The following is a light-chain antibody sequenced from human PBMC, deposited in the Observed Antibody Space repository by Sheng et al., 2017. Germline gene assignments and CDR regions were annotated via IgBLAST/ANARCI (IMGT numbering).Light chain of an antibody. Sequence: ETVMTQSPATLSVSPGERATLSCRASQSISSSYLTWYQQKPGQAPRLLIYGASTRATGIPDRFSGSGSGTDFTLTISRLEPEDFAVYYCQQYGSSLPWTFGQGTKVEIK. CDR3: QQYGSSLPWT. V-gene: IGKV3-20*01. CDR1: QSISSSY. J-gene: IGKJ1*01. CDR2: GAS.